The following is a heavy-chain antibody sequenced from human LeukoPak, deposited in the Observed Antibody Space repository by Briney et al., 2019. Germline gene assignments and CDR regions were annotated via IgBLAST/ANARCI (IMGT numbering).Heavy chain of an antibody. CDR3: ARHRYTIFGVVFSNWFDP. D-gene: IGHD3-3*01. CDR2: IYTSGST. J-gene: IGHJ5*02. V-gene: IGHV4-4*09. Sequence: SETLSLTCTVSGGSISSYYWSWIRQPPGKGLEWIGYIYTSGSTNYNPSLKSRVTISVDTSKNQFPLKLSSVTAADTAVYYCARHRYTIFGVVFSNWFDPWGQGTLVTVSS. CDR1: GGSISSYY.